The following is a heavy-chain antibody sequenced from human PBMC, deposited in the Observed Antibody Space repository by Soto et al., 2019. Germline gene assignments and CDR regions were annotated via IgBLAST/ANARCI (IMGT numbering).Heavy chain of an antibody. Sequence: QVQLVESGGGVVQPGRSLRLSCAASGFTFSSYAMHWVRQAPGKGLEWVAVISYDGSNKYYADSVKGLFTISRDNSKNMLYRQMNSLRAEDTAVYYCARGDSSSSWYGVFDYWGQGTLVTVSS. V-gene: IGHV3-30-3*01. J-gene: IGHJ4*02. CDR2: ISYDGSNK. CDR1: GFTFSSYA. CDR3: ARGDSSSSWYGVFDY. D-gene: IGHD6-13*01.